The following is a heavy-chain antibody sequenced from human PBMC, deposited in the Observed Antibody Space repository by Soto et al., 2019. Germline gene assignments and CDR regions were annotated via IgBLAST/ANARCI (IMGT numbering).Heavy chain of an antibody. CDR1: GFTFSSYA. CDR2: ISGSGGST. CDR3: AKSSYYDFWSGYPSWYFDY. Sequence: GGSLRLSCAASGFTFSSYAMSWVRQAPGKGLEWVSAISGSGGSTYYADSVKGRFTISRDNSKNTLYLQMNSLRAEDTAVYYCAKSSYYDFWSGYPSWYFDYWGQGTLVTVSS. J-gene: IGHJ4*02. D-gene: IGHD3-3*01. V-gene: IGHV3-23*01.